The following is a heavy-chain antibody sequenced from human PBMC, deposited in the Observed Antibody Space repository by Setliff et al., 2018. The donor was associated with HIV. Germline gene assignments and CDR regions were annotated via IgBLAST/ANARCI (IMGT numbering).Heavy chain of an antibody. J-gene: IGHJ4*02. CDR2: TYYRSKWYT. D-gene: IGHD5-18*01. V-gene: IGHV6-1*01. Sequence: PSQTLSLTCAISGDSVSSDSVAWNWIRQSPSRGLEWLARTYYRSKWYTDYAVSVKSRITINPDTSRNQFSLQLSSVIPDDSAVYFCARGGITAYYFDHWAQGTLVTVSS. CDR3: ARGGITAYYFDH. CDR1: GDSVSSDSVA.